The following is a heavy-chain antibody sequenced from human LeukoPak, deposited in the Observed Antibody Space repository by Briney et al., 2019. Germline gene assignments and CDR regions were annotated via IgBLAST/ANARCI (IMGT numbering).Heavy chain of an antibody. CDR1: GGTFSSYA. CDR3: ARCIPYSSGCYYFDY. D-gene: IGHD6-19*01. V-gene: IGHV1-69*13. Sequence: GASVKVSCKASGGTFSSYAISWVRQAPGQGLEWMGGIIPIFGTANYAQKFQGRVTITADESTSTAYMELSSLRSEDTAVYYCARCIPYSSGCYYFDYWGQGTLVTVSS. J-gene: IGHJ4*02. CDR2: IIPIFGTA.